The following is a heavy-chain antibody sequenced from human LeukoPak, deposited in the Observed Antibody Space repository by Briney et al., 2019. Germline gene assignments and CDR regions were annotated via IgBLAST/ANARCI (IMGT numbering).Heavy chain of an antibody. D-gene: IGHD2-2*01. Sequence: GESLKISCKGSGYSFTSYWIGWVRQMPGKGLEWMGIIYPGDSDTRYSPSFQGQVTISADKSISTAYLQWSSLKASDTAMYYCARGKEYCSSTSCYLTRDYYYYMDVWGKGTTVTVSS. V-gene: IGHV5-51*01. CDR1: GYSFTSYW. CDR2: IYPGDSDT. CDR3: ARGKEYCSSTSCYLTRDYYYYMDV. J-gene: IGHJ6*03.